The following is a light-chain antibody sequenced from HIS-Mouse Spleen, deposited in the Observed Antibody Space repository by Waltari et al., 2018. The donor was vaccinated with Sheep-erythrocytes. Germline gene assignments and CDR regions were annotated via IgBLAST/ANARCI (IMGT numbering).Light chain of an antibody. V-gene: IGLV2-11*01. Sequence: QSALTQPRSVSGSPGQSVTISCTGTSSAVGGYHYVSWYQHHPGKAPKLMIYDVSKRPSGVPDRFSGSKSGNTASLTISGLQAEDEADYYCCSYAGSYTFWVFGGGTRLTVL. CDR1: SSAVGGYHY. CDR2: DVS. J-gene: IGLJ3*02. CDR3: CSYAGSYTFWV.